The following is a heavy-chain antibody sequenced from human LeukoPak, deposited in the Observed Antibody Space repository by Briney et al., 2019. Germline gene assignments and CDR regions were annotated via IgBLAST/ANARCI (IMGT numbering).Heavy chain of an antibody. CDR1: GGSISSGGYY. CDR3: ARGYCSGGSCYPVYYFDY. J-gene: IGHJ4*02. Sequence: SSETLSLTCTVSGGSISSGGYYWSWIRQHPGKGLEWIGYIYYSGSTYYNPSLKSRVTISVDTSKNQFSQKLSSVTAADTAVYYCARGYCSGGSCYPVYYFDYWGQGTLVTVSS. D-gene: IGHD2-15*01. CDR2: IYYSGST. V-gene: IGHV4-31*03.